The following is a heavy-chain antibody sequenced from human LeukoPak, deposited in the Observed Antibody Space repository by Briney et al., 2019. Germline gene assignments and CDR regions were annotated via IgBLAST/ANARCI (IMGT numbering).Heavy chain of an antibody. J-gene: IGHJ5*02. V-gene: IGHV4-39*07. Sequence: SETLSLTCTVSGGSISSRSYYWGWIRQPPGKGLEWIGSIYYSGSTYYNPSLKSRVTISVDTSKNQFSLKLSSVTAADTAVYYCARDRGSYYGSGSYWYNWFDPWGQGTLVTVSS. CDR1: GGSISSRSYY. CDR3: ARDRGSYYGSGSYWYNWFDP. D-gene: IGHD3-10*01. CDR2: IYYSGST.